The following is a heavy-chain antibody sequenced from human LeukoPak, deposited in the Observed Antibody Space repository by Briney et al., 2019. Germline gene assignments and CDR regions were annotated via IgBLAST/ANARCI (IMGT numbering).Heavy chain of an antibody. J-gene: IGHJ4*02. CDR2: IWYDGSNK. CDR3: AREGYYYGSGSYPYGY. V-gene: IGHV3-33*08. Sequence: GRSLRLSCAASGFTFSSYGMHWVRQAPGKGLEWVAVIWYDGSNKYYADSVKGRFTISRDNSKNTLYLQMNSLRSEDTAVYYCAREGYYYGSGSYPYGYWGQGTLVTVSS. D-gene: IGHD3-10*01. CDR1: GFTFSSYG.